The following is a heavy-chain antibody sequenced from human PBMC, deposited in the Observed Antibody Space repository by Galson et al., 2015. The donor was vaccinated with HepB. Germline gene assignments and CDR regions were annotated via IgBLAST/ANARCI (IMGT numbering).Heavy chain of an antibody. D-gene: IGHD7-27*01. Sequence: PALVKPTQTLTLTCTSSGFSLSTSGVGVGWIRQPPGKALEWLALIYWNDDKRYSPSLKTRLTITKDTSKNQVVLTMTNMDPVDTGTYYCAHSRELGMNFDYWGQGTLVTVSS. CDR1: GFSLSTSGVG. J-gene: IGHJ4*02. V-gene: IGHV2-5*01. CDR3: AHSRELGMNFDY. CDR2: IYWNDDK.